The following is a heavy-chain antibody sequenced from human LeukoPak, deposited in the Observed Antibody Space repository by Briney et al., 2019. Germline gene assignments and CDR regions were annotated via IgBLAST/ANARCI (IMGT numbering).Heavy chain of an antibody. CDR3: ARGPISGWSADY. CDR2: ISNSGSMI. Sequence: GGSLRLSCAVSGHTFSSYNMNWVRQAPGKGLEWVSYISNSGSMIYYADSVKGRFTLSRDNAKNSLYLQMNSLRDEDTAVYYCARGPISGWSADYWGQGTLVTVSP. J-gene: IGHJ4*02. CDR1: GHTFSSYN. V-gene: IGHV3-48*02. D-gene: IGHD6-19*01.